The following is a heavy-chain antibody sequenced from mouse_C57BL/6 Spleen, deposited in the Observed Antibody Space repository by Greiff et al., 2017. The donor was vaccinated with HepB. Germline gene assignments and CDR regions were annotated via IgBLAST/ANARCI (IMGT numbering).Heavy chain of an antibody. CDR1: GYTFTSYT. CDR3: AREDYGSRSGAMDY. V-gene: IGHV1-4*01. CDR2: INPSSGYT. Sequence: VQLKESGAELARPGASVKMSCKASGYTFTSYTMHWVKQRPGQGLEWIGYINPSSGYTKYNQKFKDKATLTADKSSSTAYMQLSSLTSEDSAVYYCAREDYGSRSGAMDYWGQGTSVTVSS. D-gene: IGHD1-1*01. J-gene: IGHJ4*01.